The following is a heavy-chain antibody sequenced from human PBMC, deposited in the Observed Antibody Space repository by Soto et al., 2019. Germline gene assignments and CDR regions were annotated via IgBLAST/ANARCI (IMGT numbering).Heavy chain of an antibody. J-gene: IGHJ6*02. Sequence: PGGSLRLSCAASGFTFSSYGMHWVRQAPGKGLEWVAVISYDGSNKYYADSVKGRFTISRDNSKNTLYLQMNSLRAEDTAVYYCAKDRGYSYGYYYYCGMDVWGQGTTVTVSS. CDR2: ISYDGSNK. V-gene: IGHV3-30*18. CDR1: GFTFSSYG. D-gene: IGHD5-18*01. CDR3: AKDRGYSYGYYYYCGMDV.